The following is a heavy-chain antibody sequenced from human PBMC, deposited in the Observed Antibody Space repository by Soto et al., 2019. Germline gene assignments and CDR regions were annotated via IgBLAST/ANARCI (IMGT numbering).Heavy chain of an antibody. Sequence: TETLSLTGAVYGGSFSGPYCGWIRQPPGKGLEWIGEINHSRGTSYNPSLKSRVTISVDRSKSQFSLKLTSVTAADRAVYYCARGSVDTVDSSGFYDYWGQGTTVTVSS. CDR1: GGSFSGPY. CDR2: INHSRGT. V-gene: IGHV4-34*01. D-gene: IGHD3-22*01. CDR3: ARGSVDTVDSSGFYDY. J-gene: IGHJ4*02.